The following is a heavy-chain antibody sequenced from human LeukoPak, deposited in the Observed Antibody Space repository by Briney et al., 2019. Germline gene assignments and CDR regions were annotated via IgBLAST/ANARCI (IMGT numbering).Heavy chain of an antibody. CDR3: AKDIGSASGYSSGWSG. CDR2: ISGSGGST. CDR1: GLTFSSYA. D-gene: IGHD6-19*01. V-gene: IGHV3-23*01. J-gene: IGHJ4*02. Sequence: GGSLRLSCAASGLTFSSYAMSWVRQAPGKGLEWVSAISGSGGSTYYADSVKGRFTISRDNSKNTLYLQMNSLRAEDTAVYYCAKDIGSASGYSSGWSGWGQGTLVTVSS.